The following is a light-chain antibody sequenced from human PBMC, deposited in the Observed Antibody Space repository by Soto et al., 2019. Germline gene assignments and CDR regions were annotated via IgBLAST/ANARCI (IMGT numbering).Light chain of an antibody. CDR3: QQGNSFPLT. Sequence: DIQMTQSPSSVSASVGDSVTITCRASQVIGSWLTWYQQKPGKAPKLLIYGASSLQSGVPSRFSGSGSGTDFTLTIYRLQPEDFATYYCQQGNSFPLTFGGGTKVEI. CDR2: GAS. J-gene: IGKJ4*01. V-gene: IGKV1D-12*01. CDR1: QVIGSW.